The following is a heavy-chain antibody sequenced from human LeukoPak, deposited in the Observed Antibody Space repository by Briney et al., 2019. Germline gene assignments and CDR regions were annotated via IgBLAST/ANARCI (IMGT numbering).Heavy chain of an antibody. CDR1: GFTFSSYA. CDR3: AATTPGTLNFDY. CDR2: ISGSGGST. Sequence: GGSLRLSCAVSGFTFSSYATSWVRQAPGKGLEWVSAISGSGGSTDYADSVKGRFTISRDYSKNTLYLQMNSLRAEDTAVYHCAATTPGTLNFDYWGQGTLVTVSS. D-gene: IGHD1-14*01. J-gene: IGHJ4*02. V-gene: IGHV3-23*01.